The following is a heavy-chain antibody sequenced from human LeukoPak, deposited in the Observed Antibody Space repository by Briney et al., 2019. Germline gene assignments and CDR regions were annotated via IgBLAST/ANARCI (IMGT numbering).Heavy chain of an antibody. CDR2: INPNSGGT. D-gene: IGHD3-22*01. J-gene: IGHJ3*02. V-gene: IGHV1-2*02. Sequence: ASVKVSCKASGYTFTGYYMHWVRQAPGQGLEWMGWINPNSGGTNYAQKFQGRVTMTRDTSISTAYMELSRLRSDDTAVYYCARSTYYYDSSGYYWGAFDIWGQGTMVTVSS. CDR3: ARSTYYYDSSGYYWGAFDI. CDR1: GYTFTGYY.